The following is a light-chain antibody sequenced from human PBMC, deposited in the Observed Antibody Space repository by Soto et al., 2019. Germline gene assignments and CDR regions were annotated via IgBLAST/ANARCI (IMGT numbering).Light chain of an antibody. CDR2: SAS. V-gene: IGKV3-15*01. Sequence: EIVMTQSPATLSVSPGERATLSCRASQSVSATVAWYKQKSGQAPRLLIYSASTRATGVPARFSGGGSGTDFTLTITSLQSEGFGVYYCQQYEDWPTTFGQGTKV. CDR3: QQYEDWPTT. CDR1: QSVSAT. J-gene: IGKJ1*01.